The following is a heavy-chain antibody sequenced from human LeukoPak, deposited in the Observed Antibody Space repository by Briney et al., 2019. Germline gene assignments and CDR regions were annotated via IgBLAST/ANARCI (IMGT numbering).Heavy chain of an antibody. CDR3: ANLRGGFGEGYYFDY. CDR1: GGTFSSYA. CDR2: IIPIFGTA. J-gene: IGHJ4*02. Sequence: SVKVSCKASGGTFSSYAIGWVRQAPGQGLEWMGGIIPIFGTANYAQKFQGRVTITADKSTSTAYMELSSLRSEDTAVYYCANLRGGFGEGYYFDYWGQGTLVTVSS. D-gene: IGHD3-10*01. V-gene: IGHV1-69*06.